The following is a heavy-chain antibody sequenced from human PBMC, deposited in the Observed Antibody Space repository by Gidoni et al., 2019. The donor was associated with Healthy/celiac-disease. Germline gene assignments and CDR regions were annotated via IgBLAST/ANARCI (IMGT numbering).Heavy chain of an antibody. J-gene: IGHJ3*02. CDR1: GFTFSSYG. Sequence: QVQLVESGGGVVQPGRSLRLSCAASGFTFSSYGMHWVRQAPGKGLEWVAVRWYDGSNKYYADSVKGRFTISRDNSKNTLYLQMNSLRAEDTAVYYCARGEYSSSSYAFDIWGQGTMVTVSS. CDR3: ARGEYSSSSYAFDI. CDR2: RWYDGSNK. D-gene: IGHD6-6*01. V-gene: IGHV3-33*01.